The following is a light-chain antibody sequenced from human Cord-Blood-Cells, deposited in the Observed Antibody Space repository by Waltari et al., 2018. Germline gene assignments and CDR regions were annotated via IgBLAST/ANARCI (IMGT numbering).Light chain of an antibody. CDR1: SSDVGSYNL. CDR2: EGS. J-gene: IGLJ1*01. CDR3: CSYTSSSTYV. V-gene: IGLV2-14*02. Sequence: QSALTQPASVSGSPGQSITISCPGTSSDVGSYNLVSWYQQHPGKAPNLMIYEGSKRPSGVSNRFSGSKSGNTASLTISGLQAEDEADYYCCSYTSSSTYVFGTGTKVTVL.